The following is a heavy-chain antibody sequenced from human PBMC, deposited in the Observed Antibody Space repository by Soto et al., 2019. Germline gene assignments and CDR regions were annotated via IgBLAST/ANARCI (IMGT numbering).Heavy chain of an antibody. D-gene: IGHD5-18*01. Sequence: PSETLSLTCTVSGGSISSYYWSWIRQPPGKGLEWIGYIYYSGSTNYNPSLKSRVTISVDTSKNQFSLKLSSVTAADTAVYYCAREGGYSYGLNYYYGMDVWGQGTTVNVSS. V-gene: IGHV4-59*01. J-gene: IGHJ6*02. CDR1: GGSISSYY. CDR3: AREGGYSYGLNYYYGMDV. CDR2: IYYSGST.